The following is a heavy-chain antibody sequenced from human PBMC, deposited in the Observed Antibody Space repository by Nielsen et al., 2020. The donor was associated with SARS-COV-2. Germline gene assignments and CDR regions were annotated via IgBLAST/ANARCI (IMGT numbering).Heavy chain of an antibody. J-gene: IGHJ6*02. V-gene: IGHV1-18*01. CDR3: ARSSIAILRYGMDV. CDR2: INAGNGNT. CDR1: GYTFTSYG. Sequence: ASVKVSCKASGYTFTSYGISWVRQAPGQGLEWMGWINAGNGNTKYSQKFQGRVTMTRDTSTSTVYMELSSLRSEDTAVYYCARSSIAILRYGMDVWGQGTTVTVSS. D-gene: IGHD6-6*01.